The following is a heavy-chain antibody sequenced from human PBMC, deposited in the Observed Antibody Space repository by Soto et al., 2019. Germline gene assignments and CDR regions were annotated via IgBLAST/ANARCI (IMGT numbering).Heavy chain of an antibody. D-gene: IGHD3-9*01. CDR3: AKGNYDILTGMGYFDY. CDR1: GFTFDDYA. Sequence: EVQLVESGGGLVQPGRSLRLSCAASGFTFDDYAMHWVRQAPGKGLEWVSGISWNSGSIGYADSVKGRFTISRDNAKNSLYRQMNSLRAEDTALYYCAKGNYDILTGMGYFDYWGQGTLVTVSS. J-gene: IGHJ4*02. CDR2: ISWNSGSI. V-gene: IGHV3-9*01.